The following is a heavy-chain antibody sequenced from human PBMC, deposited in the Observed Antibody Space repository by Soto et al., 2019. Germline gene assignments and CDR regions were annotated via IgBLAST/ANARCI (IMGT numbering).Heavy chain of an antibody. CDR1: GGSMNGYY. J-gene: IGHJ4*02. CDR2: ISYSGTT. CDR3: TREGRSFDY. V-gene: IGHV4-59*01. Sequence: SETLSLTCTVSGGSMNGYYWSWVRQPPGKGLEWIGYISYSGTTNYNPSLKSRLTISVDTSKSQFSLKLSSVTAADTAAYYCTREGRSFDYWGQGALVTVSS.